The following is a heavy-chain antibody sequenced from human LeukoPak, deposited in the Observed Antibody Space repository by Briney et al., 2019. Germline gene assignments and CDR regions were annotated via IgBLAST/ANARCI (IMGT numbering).Heavy chain of an antibody. V-gene: IGHV1-2*02. J-gene: IGHJ4*02. Sequence: ASVKVSCKASGYTFTGYYMHWVRQAPGQGLEWMGWINPNSGGTNYAQKFQGRVTMTRDTSITTAYMELSRLTSDDTAVYYCARDYGGNAFGDWGQGTLVTVSS. CDR2: INPNSGGT. CDR3: ARDYGGNAFGD. CDR1: GYTFTGYY. D-gene: IGHD4-23*01.